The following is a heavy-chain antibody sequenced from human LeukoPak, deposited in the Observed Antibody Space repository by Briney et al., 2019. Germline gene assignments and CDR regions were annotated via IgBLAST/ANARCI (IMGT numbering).Heavy chain of an antibody. CDR2: IKSKGDGETT. CDR1: GFGFTNAW. J-gene: IGHJ4*02. CDR3: TTDLGITMIRGVIVY. Sequence: GGSLRLSCAASGFGFTNAWMSWVRQAPGKGLEWVGRIKSKGDGETTDYAAPVKGRFTMSRDDAKATPYLQINSLITEDTAVYYCTTDLGITMIRGVIVYWGQGTLVTVSS. V-gene: IGHV3-15*01. D-gene: IGHD3-10*01.